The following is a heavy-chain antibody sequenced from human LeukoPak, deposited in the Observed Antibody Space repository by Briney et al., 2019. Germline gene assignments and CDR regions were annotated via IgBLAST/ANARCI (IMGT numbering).Heavy chain of an antibody. V-gene: IGHV4-39*07. Sequence: ASETLSLTCTVSGGSISSSSYYWGWIRQPPGKGLERIGSIYYSGSTYYNPSLKSRVTISVDTSKNQFSLNLISVTATDTAVYHCASRPRYDGSESYYYGMDVWGQGTTVTVSS. CDR2: IYYSGST. J-gene: IGHJ6*02. CDR3: ASRPRYDGSESYYYGMDV. CDR1: GGSISSSSYY. D-gene: IGHD3-10*01.